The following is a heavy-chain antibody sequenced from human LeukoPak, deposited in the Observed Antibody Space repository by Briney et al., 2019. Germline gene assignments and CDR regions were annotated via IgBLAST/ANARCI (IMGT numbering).Heavy chain of an antibody. D-gene: IGHD6-13*01. CDR1: GFTFSSYG. V-gene: IGHV3-30*18. J-gene: IGHJ4*02. CDR2: ISYDGSNK. Sequence: GGSLRLSCAASGFTFSSYGMHWVRQAPGKGLEWVAVISYDGSNKYYADSVKGRFTISRDNSKNTLYLQMNSLRAEDTAVYYCAKGPYSSSWYDYWGQGTLVTVSS. CDR3: AKGPYSSSWYDY.